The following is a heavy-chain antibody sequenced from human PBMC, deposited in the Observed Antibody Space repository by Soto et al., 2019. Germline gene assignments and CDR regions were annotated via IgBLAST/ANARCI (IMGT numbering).Heavy chain of an antibody. Sequence: SETLSLTCAVYGGSFSGYYWSWIRQPPGKGLEWIGEINHSGSTNYNPSLKSRVTISVDTSKNQFSLKLSSVTAADTAVYYCAKDRSGTGWWLDCWGQGTLVTVSS. D-gene: IGHD6-19*01. CDR3: AKDRSGTGWWLDC. V-gene: IGHV4-34*01. J-gene: IGHJ4*02. CDR1: GGSFSGYY. CDR2: INHSGST.